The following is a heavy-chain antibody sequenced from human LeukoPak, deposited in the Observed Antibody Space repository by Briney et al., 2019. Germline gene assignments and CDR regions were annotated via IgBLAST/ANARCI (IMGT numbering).Heavy chain of an antibody. V-gene: IGHV3-66*01. CDR3: ARDRDQQLAPI. CDR1: GFTVSSNY. J-gene: IGHJ4*02. Sequence: QTGGSLRLSCAASGFTVSSNYMNWVRQAPGKGLEWVSVIYSGGTTYYADSVRGRFTISRDNSKNTLYLQMNSLRAEDTAVYYCARDRDQQLAPIWGQGTLVTVSS. D-gene: IGHD6-13*01. CDR2: IYSGGTT.